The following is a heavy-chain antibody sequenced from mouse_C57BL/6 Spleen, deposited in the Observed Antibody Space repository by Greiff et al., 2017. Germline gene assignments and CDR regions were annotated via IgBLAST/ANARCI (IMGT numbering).Heavy chain of an antibody. CDR2: ISYDGSN. Sequence: DVKLQESGPGLVKPSQSLSLTCSVTGYSITSGYYWNWIRQFPGNKLEWMGYISYDGSNNYNPSLKNRISITRDTSKNQFFLKLNSVTTEDTATYYCASDGYYYWGQGTLVTVSA. CDR1: GYSITSGYY. J-gene: IGHJ3*01. D-gene: IGHD2-3*01. CDR3: ASDGYYY. V-gene: IGHV3-6*01.